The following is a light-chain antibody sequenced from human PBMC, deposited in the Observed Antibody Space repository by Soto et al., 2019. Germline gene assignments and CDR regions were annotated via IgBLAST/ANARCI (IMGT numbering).Light chain of an antibody. V-gene: IGKV1-27*01. CDR3: QKYDSPPRT. CDR2: DAS. Sequence: DIQMTQSPSSLSASVGDRVTITCRACQGISNYLAWYQQKPGKVPKLLIYDASTLQSGVPPRFSGSGSGTDFTLTISSLQPEDVATYYCQKYDSPPRTFGQGTKVEI. J-gene: IGKJ1*01. CDR1: QGISNY.